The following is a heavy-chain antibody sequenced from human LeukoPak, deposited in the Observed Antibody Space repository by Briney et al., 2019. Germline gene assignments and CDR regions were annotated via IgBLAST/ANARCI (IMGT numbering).Heavy chain of an antibody. V-gene: IGHV1-69-2*01. CDR1: GYTFTDYY. Sequence: ATVKISCKASGYTFTDYYMHWVQQAPGKGLEWMGLVDPEDGETIYAEKFQGRVTITADTSTDTANMELSSLRSEDTAVYYCATHGIYDILTFDYWGQGTQVTVSS. CDR3: ATHGIYDILTFDY. J-gene: IGHJ4*02. D-gene: IGHD3-9*01. CDR2: VDPEDGET.